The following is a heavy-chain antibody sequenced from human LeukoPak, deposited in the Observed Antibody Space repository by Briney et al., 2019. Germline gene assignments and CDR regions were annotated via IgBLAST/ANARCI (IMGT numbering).Heavy chain of an antibody. V-gene: IGHV1-46*01. Sequence: ASVKVSCKASGYTFTSYYMHWVRQAPGQGLEWMGIINPSGGSTSYAQKFQGRVTMTRDTSTSTVYMELSSLRSEDTAVYYCARSIFHITMVRGVIPPFDYWGQGTLVTVSS. D-gene: IGHD3-10*01. CDR2: INPSGGST. CDR1: GYTFTSYY. J-gene: IGHJ4*02. CDR3: ARSIFHITMVRGVIPPFDY.